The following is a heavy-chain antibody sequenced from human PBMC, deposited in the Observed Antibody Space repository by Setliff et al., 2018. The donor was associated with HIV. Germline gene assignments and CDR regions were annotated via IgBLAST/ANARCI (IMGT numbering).Heavy chain of an antibody. J-gene: IGHJ6*03. CDR2: ISYRSSYI. D-gene: IGHD2-15*01. CDR1: GFTFSTSC. Sequence: GGSLRLSCAASGFTFSTSCMHWVRRAPGKGLEWISSISYRSSYIYYSDSVKGRFTISRDDAENSLFLQLDSLRDEDTAVYYCARSQGIGNYHMDVWGTGTTVT. CDR3: ARSQGIGNYHMDV. V-gene: IGHV3-21*01.